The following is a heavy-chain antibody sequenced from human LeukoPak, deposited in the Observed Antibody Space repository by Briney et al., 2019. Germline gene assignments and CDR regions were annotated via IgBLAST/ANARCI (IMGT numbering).Heavy chain of an antibody. Sequence: GGSLRLSCAASGFTFKDYYMSWIRQAPGKGLEWVSYIASGSGYTDYADSVKGRFTISRDNSKNTLYLQMNSLRAEDTAVYYCARGSLDGTYTFDIWGQGAMVTVSS. J-gene: IGHJ3*02. CDR1: GFTFKDYY. CDR3: ARGSLDGTYTFDI. D-gene: IGHD1-1*01. V-gene: IGHV3-11*06. CDR2: IASGSGYT.